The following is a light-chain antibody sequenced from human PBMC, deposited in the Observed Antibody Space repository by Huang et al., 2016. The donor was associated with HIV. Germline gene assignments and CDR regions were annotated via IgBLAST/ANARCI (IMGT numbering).Light chain of an antibody. V-gene: IGKV1-27*01. CDR1: QGINNY. CDR3: QQYISAPIT. J-gene: IGKJ5*01. CDR2: AAS. Sequence: GDRVIITCRASQGINNYLAWFQQKPGKLPDLLIYAASAFKSGVPSRFSGSGSGTNFTLTISSLQPEDVATYYCQQYISAPITFGQGTRLEMK.